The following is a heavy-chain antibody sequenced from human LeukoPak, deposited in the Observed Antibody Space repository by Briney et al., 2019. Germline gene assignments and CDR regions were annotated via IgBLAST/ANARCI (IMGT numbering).Heavy chain of an antibody. J-gene: IGHJ6*02. V-gene: IGHV3-23*01. CDR3: ARVTTDYYYGMDV. CDR2: ISGSGGGT. D-gene: IGHD4-17*01. CDR1: GVTFSSYV. Sequence: PGGSLRLSCEASGVTFSSYVMSWVRQAPGKGPEWVSGISGSGGGTYYADSVKGRFTISRDNSKNTLYLQMNSLRAEDTAVYYCARVTTDYYYGMDVWGQGTTVTVSS.